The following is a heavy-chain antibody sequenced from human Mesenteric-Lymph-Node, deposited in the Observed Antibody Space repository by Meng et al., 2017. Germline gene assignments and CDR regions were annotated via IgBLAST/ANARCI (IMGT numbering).Heavy chain of an antibody. D-gene: IGHD2-15*01. V-gene: IGHV1-69*05. J-gene: IGHJ6*02. Sequence: SVKVSCKASGGTFSSYAISWVRQAPGQGLEWMGGIIPIFGTANYAQKFQGRVTITTDESTSTAYMELSSLRSEDTAVYYCAMLPVVAATDYYYYGMDVGGQGTTVTVSS. CDR2: IIPIFGTA. CDR1: GGTFSSYA. CDR3: AMLPVVAATDYYYYGMDV.